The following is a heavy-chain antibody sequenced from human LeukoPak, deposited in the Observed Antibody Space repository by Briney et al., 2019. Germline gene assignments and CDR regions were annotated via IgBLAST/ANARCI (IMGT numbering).Heavy chain of an antibody. CDR3: ARAPGGSSYGLVDF. D-gene: IGHD5-18*01. CDR2: ISSSGSTI. V-gene: IGHV3-48*03. J-gene: IGHJ4*02. Sequence: GGSLRLSCAASGFTFSSYGMNWVRQAPGKGVEWISYISSSGSTIYYADSVKGRFTISRDNAKNSLFLQMNSLRAEDTAVYYCARAPGGSSYGLVDFWGQGTLVTVSS. CDR1: GFTFSSYG.